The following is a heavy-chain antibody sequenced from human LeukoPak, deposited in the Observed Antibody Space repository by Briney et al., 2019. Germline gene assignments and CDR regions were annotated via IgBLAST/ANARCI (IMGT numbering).Heavy chain of an antibody. CDR1: GFTFSSYA. D-gene: IGHD6-13*01. V-gene: IGHV3-30*18. CDR3: AKERGSSSWYYFDY. J-gene: IGHJ4*02. CDR2: ISYDGSGK. Sequence: GRSLRLSCAASGFTFSSYAMHWVRRAPGKGLEGVAVISYDGSGKYYAVSVTGRFTISRDNSKNTLYLQMNSLRAEDTAVYYCAKERGSSSWYYFDYWGQGTLVTVSS.